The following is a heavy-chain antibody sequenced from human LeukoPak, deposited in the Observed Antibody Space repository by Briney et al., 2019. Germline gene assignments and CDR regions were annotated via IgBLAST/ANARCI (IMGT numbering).Heavy chain of an antibody. V-gene: IGHV3-7*01. Sequence: GGSLRLSCAASGFSFSTSWMAWVRQAPGKGLEWVGNIYYDGSTKYYGDSVKGRFTISRDNAKNSLYLQMNSLRAEDTAVYYCARVYSSSWFISNYYYYYMDVWGKGTTVTVSS. J-gene: IGHJ6*03. CDR2: IYYDGSTK. D-gene: IGHD6-13*01. CDR3: ARVYSSSWFISNYYYYYMDV. CDR1: GFSFSTSW.